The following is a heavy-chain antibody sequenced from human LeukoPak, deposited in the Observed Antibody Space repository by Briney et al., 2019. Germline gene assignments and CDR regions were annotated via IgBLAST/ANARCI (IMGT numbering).Heavy chain of an antibody. CDR3: AGPVYGDYADS. Sequence: PGGSLRLSCAASGFTFSSYAMSWVRQAPGRGLEWVSIIYSGGPTYYADSVKGRFTISRDNSKNTLYLQMNSLRAEDTAVYYCAGPVYGDYADSWGQGTLVTVSS. V-gene: IGHV3-53*01. D-gene: IGHD4-17*01. CDR2: IYSGGPT. CDR1: GFTFSSYA. J-gene: IGHJ4*02.